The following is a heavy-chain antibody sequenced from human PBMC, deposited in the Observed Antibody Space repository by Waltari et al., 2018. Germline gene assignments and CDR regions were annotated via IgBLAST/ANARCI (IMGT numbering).Heavy chain of an antibody. J-gene: IGHJ4*02. D-gene: IGHD2-21*02. CDR1: GLTVSGTY. CDR3: AASSCGADCYYSLDY. CDR2: LYGGGVT. Sequence: EVQLVESGGVLVQPGGSLRLSCAASGLTVSGTYMTCVRQAPGKGWSWVYFLYGGGVTYYSDSVKGRFIISRDNSKNTLSLQINDLRAEDSALYFCAASSCGADCYYSLDYWGRGTLVTVSS. V-gene: IGHV3-66*01.